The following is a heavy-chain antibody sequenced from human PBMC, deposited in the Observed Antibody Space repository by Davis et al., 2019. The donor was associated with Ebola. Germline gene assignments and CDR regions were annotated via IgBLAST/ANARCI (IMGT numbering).Heavy chain of an antibody. D-gene: IGHD2-21*01. CDR1: GFTFSNYD. CDR3: ARGGAYCGGDCGVLDY. Sequence: GGSLRLSCAASGFTFSNYDMHWVRQTSGRGLEWVSVIGAAGDTYYSDSVKGRFTISRENAKSSLYLQMNSLRDEDTAVYYCARGGAYCGGDCGVLDYWGQGTLVTVSS. CDR2: IGAAGDT. V-gene: IGHV3-13*01. J-gene: IGHJ4*02.